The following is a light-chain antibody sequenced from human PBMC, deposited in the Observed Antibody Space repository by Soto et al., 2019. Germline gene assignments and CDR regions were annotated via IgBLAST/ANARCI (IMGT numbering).Light chain of an antibody. CDR1: QSISSY. CDR3: QQRSNWPTIT. Sequence: DIVFTQSPATLSLSPGERATLSCTXSQSISSYVAWYKQKPGQAPRLLIYDASNRATGIPARFSGSGSGTDFTLTISSLEPEDFAVYYCQQRSNWPTITFGQGTRLEIK. V-gene: IGKV3-11*01. J-gene: IGKJ5*01. CDR2: DAS.